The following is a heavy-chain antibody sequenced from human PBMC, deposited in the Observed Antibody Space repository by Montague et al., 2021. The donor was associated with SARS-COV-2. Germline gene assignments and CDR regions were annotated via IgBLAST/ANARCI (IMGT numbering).Heavy chain of an antibody. D-gene: IGHD3-3*01. CDR2: IYWDGDQ. Sequence: PALAKPTQTLTLTCVFSGFSLNTDGMGVAWIRRPPGKALEWLALIYWDGDQRYSPSLKTRLTITKDTSKNRVVLTMTNLDPVDTATYYCARRYDFYRAEAFDVWGQGTMLTVSS. V-gene: IGHV2-5*02. J-gene: IGHJ3*01. CDR1: GFSLNTDGMG. CDR3: ARRYDFYRAEAFDV.